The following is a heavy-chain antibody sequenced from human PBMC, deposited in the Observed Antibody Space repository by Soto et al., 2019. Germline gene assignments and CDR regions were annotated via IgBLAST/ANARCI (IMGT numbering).Heavy chain of an antibody. Sequence: ASVKVSCKASGGTFSSYAISWVRQAPGQGLEWMGGIIPIFGTANYAQKFQGRVTITADESTSTAYMELSSLRSEDTAVYYCARDWVVTAIHDAFDIWGQGTMVTVSS. CDR3: ARDWVVTAIHDAFDI. CDR2: IIPIFGTA. V-gene: IGHV1-69*13. D-gene: IGHD2-21*02. J-gene: IGHJ3*02. CDR1: GGTFSSYA.